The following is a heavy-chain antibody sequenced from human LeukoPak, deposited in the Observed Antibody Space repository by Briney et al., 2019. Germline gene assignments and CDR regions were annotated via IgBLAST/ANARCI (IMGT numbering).Heavy chain of an antibody. CDR1: GFTFSSYA. V-gene: IGHV3-30-3*01. CDR2: ISYDGSNK. J-gene: IGHJ4*02. CDR3: ARGQGRFLEWLSFDY. D-gene: IGHD3-3*01. Sequence: GGSLRLPCAASGFTFSSYAMHWVRQAPGKGLEWVAVISYDGSNKYYADSVKGRFTISRDNSKNTLYLQMNSLRAEDTAVYYCARGQGRFLEWLSFDYWGQGTLVTVSS.